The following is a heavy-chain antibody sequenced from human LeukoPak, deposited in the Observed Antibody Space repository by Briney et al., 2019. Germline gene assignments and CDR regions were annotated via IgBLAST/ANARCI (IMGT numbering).Heavy chain of an antibody. D-gene: IGHD3-10*01. CDR2: INHSGST. V-gene: IGHV4-34*01. CDR1: GGSFSGYY. Sequence: SETLSLTCAVYGGSFSGYYWSWIRQPPGKGLEWIGEINHSGSTNYNPSLKSRVTISVDTSKNQFSLKLSSVTAADTAVYYCARGAMVRGYVDYMDVWGKGTTVTISS. J-gene: IGHJ6*03. CDR3: ARGAMVRGYVDYMDV.